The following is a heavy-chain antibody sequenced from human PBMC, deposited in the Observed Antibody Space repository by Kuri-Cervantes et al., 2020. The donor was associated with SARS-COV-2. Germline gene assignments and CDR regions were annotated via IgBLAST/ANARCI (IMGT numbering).Heavy chain of an antibody. J-gene: IGHJ2*01. CDR3: ARESRDAYNLGSFDL. Sequence: GGSLRLSCAASGFTFSSYEMHWVRQAPGKGLEWVSYISSSGSAIYYADSVKGRFTISRDNAKNSLYLQMNSLRDEDTAVYYCARESRDAYNLGSFDLWGRGTLLTVSS. V-gene: IGHV3-48*03. CDR1: GFTFSSYE. D-gene: IGHD5-24*01. CDR2: ISSSGSAI.